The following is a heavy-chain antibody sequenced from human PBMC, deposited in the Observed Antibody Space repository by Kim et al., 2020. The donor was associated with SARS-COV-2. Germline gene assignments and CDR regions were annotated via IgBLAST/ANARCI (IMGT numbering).Heavy chain of an antibody. V-gene: IGHV3-23*01. CDR2: IKGHDGST. D-gene: IGHD5-12*01. J-gene: IGHJ4*02. CDR1: GFNFGTFD. CDR3: VKAAWRDY. Sequence: GGSLRLSCAASGFNFGTFDMSWVRQAPGKGLEWVSVIKGHDGSTYYVESVKGRFTVSRDSARNTLYLQMNSLRSDDTAIYYCVKAAWRDYWGPGILVT.